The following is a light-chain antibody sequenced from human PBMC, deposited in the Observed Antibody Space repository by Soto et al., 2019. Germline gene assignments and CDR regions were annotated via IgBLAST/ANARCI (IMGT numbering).Light chain of an antibody. V-gene: IGKV3-20*01. Sequence: EIGLTQSPGTLSLSPGERATLSCRASQSVSGRYLAWYQQKPGQAPRLLIEGASSRVAGIPDRFSGSESGPDFTLTISRVEPEDFAVYYCQQYESSPHNFGPGTRVEI. CDR1: QSVSGRY. CDR3: QQYESSPHN. J-gene: IGKJ3*01. CDR2: GAS.